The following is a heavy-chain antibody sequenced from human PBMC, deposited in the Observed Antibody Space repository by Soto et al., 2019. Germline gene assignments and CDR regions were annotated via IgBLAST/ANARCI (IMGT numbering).Heavy chain of an antibody. J-gene: IGHJ6*02. CDR1: GGSISSYY. CDR3: GRHGPSSSWSYYYYYGMDV. V-gene: IGHV4-34*01. Sequence: SETLSLTCTVSGGSISSYYWSWIRQPPGKGLEWIGEINHSGSTNYNPSLKSRVTISVDTSKNQFSLKLSSVTAADTAVYYCGRHGPSSSWSYYYYYGMDVWGQGTTVTVSS. CDR2: INHSGST. D-gene: IGHD6-13*01.